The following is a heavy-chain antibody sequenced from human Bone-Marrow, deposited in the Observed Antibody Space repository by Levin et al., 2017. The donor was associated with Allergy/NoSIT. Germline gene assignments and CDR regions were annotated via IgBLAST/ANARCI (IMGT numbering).Heavy chain of an antibody. J-gene: IGHJ5*02. CDR1: GGTFSSYA. CDR2: IIPIFGTA. D-gene: IGHD3-10*01. V-gene: IGHV1-69*01. Sequence: PGESLKISCKASGGTFSSYAISWVRQAPGQGLEWMGGIIPIFGTANYAQKFQGRVTITADESTSTAYMELSSLRSEDTAVYYCASTPQRITMVQGVMGGPNWFDPWGQGTLVTVSS. CDR3: ASTPQRITMVQGVMGGPNWFDP.